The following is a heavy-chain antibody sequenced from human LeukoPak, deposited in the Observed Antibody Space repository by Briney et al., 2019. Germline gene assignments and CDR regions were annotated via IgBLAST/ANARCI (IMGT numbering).Heavy chain of an antibody. CDR3: ASSPMVRGVSRWDH. J-gene: IGHJ4*02. V-gene: IGHV4-59*01. D-gene: IGHD3-10*01. CDR1: GGSISSYY. Sequence: SETLSLTCTVSGGSISSYYWSWIRQPPGKGLEWIGYIYYSGSTNYNPSLKSRVTISVDTSKNQFSLKLSSVTAADTAVYYCASSPMVRGVSRWDHWGQGTLVTVSS. CDR2: IYYSGST.